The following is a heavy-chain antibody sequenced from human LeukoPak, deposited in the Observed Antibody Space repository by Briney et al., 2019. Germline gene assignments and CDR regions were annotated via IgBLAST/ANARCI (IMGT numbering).Heavy chain of an antibody. Sequence: GGSLRLSCAASGFTFSGSAMHWVRQASGKGLEWVGRIRTKTNSYATTYAASVKGRFTISRDDSKSTAYLQMNSLKTEDTAVSYCSRSNSDFYYYYGMDVWGQGTTVSVSS. D-gene: IGHD2-21*01. CDR3: SRSNSDFYYYYGMDV. V-gene: IGHV3-73*01. CDR2: IRTKTNSYAT. CDR1: GFTFSGSA. J-gene: IGHJ6*02.